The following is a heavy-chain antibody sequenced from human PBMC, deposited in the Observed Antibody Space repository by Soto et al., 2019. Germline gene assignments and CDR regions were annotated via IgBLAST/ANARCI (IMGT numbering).Heavy chain of an antibody. CDR2: ISGGSGSI. D-gene: IGHD3-22*01. CDR1: GFSFRSYA. V-gene: IGHV3-48*01. J-gene: IGHJ3*02. Sequence: EEQLVESGGGLVQPGGSLRVSCAASGFSFRSYAMNWVRQAPGKGLEWVSYISGGSGSIFYADSVKGRFTISRDDAKNSLYLQMNTLRGEDTAVYYCVRDDRWAFDIWGQGTMVTVSS. CDR3: VRDDRWAFDI.